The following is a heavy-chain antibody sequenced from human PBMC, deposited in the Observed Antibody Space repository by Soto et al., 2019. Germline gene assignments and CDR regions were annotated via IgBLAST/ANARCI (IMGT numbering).Heavy chain of an antibody. CDR2: ISYDGSNK. D-gene: IGHD4-4*01. Sequence: QVQLAESGGGVVQPGRSLRLSCAASGFTFSSYAMHWVRQAPGKGLEWVAVISYDGSNKYYADSVKGRFTISRDNSKNTLYLQMNSLRAEDTAVYYCARDYSNYVGYFDYWGQGTLVTVSS. V-gene: IGHV3-30-3*01. CDR3: ARDYSNYVGYFDY. J-gene: IGHJ4*02. CDR1: GFTFSSYA.